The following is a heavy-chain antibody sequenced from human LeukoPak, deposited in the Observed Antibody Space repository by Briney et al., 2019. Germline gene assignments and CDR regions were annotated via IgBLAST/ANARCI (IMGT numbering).Heavy chain of an antibody. Sequence: SVKVSCKASGGTFSSYAISWVRQAPGQGLEWMGRIIPILGIANYAQKFQGRVTITADKSTSTAYMELSSLRSEDTAVYYCARSKTDYGGPHYYYYGMDVWGQGTTVTVSS. CDR1: GGTFSSYA. J-gene: IGHJ6*02. V-gene: IGHV1-69*04. D-gene: IGHD4-23*01. CDR2: IIPILGIA. CDR3: ARSKTDYGGPHYYYYGMDV.